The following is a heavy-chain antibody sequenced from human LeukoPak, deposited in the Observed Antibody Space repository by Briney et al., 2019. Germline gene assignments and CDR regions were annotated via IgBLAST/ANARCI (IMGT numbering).Heavy chain of an antibody. CDR3: AKGGYYASSGSYAFDI. CDR1: GFTFSHYA. D-gene: IGHD3-22*01. CDR2: ISYDGTNK. V-gene: IGHV3-30*18. Sequence: GGSLRLSCAASGFTFSHYAVHWVRQAPGKGLDWVAVISYDGTNKYYADSVKGRFTISRDNSKNTLYLQMNSLRAEDTAVYYCAKGGYYASSGSYAFDIWGQGTMVTVSS. J-gene: IGHJ3*02.